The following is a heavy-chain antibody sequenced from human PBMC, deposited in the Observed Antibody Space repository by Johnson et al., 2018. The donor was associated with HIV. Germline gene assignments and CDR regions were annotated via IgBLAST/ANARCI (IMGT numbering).Heavy chain of an antibody. CDR3: AKDIYSVSKIRGLIAPALENHGMDV. J-gene: IGHJ3*01. Sequence: VQLVESGGGVVQSGGSLRLSYDASGFTFSVYDRHWVCQAPGKGLQWVPFIHYDAIGKYSGGAVMGRFTFSRDNSKNTLFLHMSDLRPEDTAVYYCAKDIYSVSKIRGLIAPALENHGMDVWGQGKWSPSL. CDR1: GFTFSVYD. V-gene: IGHV3-30*02. D-gene: IGHD3-10*01. CDR2: IHYDAIGK.